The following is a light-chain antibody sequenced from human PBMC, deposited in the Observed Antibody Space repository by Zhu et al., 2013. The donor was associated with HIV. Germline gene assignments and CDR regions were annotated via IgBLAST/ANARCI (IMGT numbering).Light chain of an antibody. Sequence: DIQLTQSPSFLSASVGDRVTITCRASQDIGKYLAWYQQKPGKAPNLLIYAASTRQSGVPSRFRASGSGTEFTLTISSLQPEDFASYYCQHVNNNAAFGPGTKV. CDR2: AAS. CDR3: QHVNNNAA. J-gene: IGKJ3*01. V-gene: IGKV1-9*01. CDR1: QDIGKY.